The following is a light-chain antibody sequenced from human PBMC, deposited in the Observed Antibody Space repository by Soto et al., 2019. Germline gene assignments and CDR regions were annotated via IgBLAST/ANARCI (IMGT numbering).Light chain of an antibody. Sequence: DIQMTQSPSSLSASVGDRVTITCRASQSVSKYLNWYHQKPGKAPKLLIYAASNLQSGVPSRFSGGGSGTDFTLTINSLQPEDSATYYCLQSYSSPATFGPGTKVHIK. CDR3: LQSYSSPAT. J-gene: IGKJ3*01. CDR1: QSVSKY. V-gene: IGKV1-39*01. CDR2: AAS.